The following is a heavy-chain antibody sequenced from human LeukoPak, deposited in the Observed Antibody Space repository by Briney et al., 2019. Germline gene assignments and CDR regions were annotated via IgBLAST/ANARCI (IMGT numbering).Heavy chain of an antibody. CDR3: ATQGCNSVSCYTVDR. J-gene: IGHJ5*02. Sequence: GESLKISCKASGYSFTNNWIGWVRQMSGKGLEWVGIMHPGSSETRYSPSFQGQVTISVDKSLSSAFLQWSSLKASDSGIYFCATQGCNSVSCYTVDRWGQGTLVTVSS. CDR2: MHPGSSET. V-gene: IGHV5-51*01. D-gene: IGHD2-2*02. CDR1: GYSFTNNW.